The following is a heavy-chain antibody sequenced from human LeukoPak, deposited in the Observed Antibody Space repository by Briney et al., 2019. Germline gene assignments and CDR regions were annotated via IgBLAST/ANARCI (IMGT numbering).Heavy chain of an antibody. Sequence: SETLSLTCTVSGGSISSYYWSWIRQPPGKGLEWIGYIYYSGSTNYNPSLKSRVTISVDTSKNQFSLKLSSVTAADTAVYYCARDLSGLLVPNWFDPWGQGTLVTVSS. J-gene: IGHJ5*02. V-gene: IGHV4-59*01. CDR2: IYYSGST. CDR3: ARDLSGLLVPNWFDP. CDR1: GGSISSYY.